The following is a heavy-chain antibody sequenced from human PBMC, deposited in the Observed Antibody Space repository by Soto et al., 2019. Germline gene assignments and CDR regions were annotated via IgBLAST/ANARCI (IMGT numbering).Heavy chain of an antibody. J-gene: IGHJ5*02. V-gene: IGHV3-23*01. CDR3: AKQNRARSKASGPHQNLFAP. Sequence: GGSPRLSCAASGVTFSSYAMSWVRQAPGKGLEWVSAISGSGGSTYYADSVKGRFTISRDNSKNTLYLQMNSLRAEDTAVYYCAKQNRARSKASGPHQNLFAPRGRRSQDPGSS. D-gene: IGHD2-2*01. CDR2: ISGSGGST. CDR1: GVTFSSYA.